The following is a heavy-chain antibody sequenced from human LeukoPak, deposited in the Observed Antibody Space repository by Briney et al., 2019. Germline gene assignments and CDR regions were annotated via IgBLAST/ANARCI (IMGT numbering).Heavy chain of an antibody. J-gene: IGHJ5*02. V-gene: IGHV4-59*01. CDR2: IYYSGST. CDR1: GGSIGIYY. D-gene: IGHD3-9*01. Sequence: PSETLSLTCSVSGGSIGIYYWSWIRQPPGKELEWIGNIYYSGSTNYNPSLKGRVTISVDTSKNQFSLKLSSVTAADTAVYYCARGSLTYIWFDPWGQGTLVTVSS. CDR3: ARGSLTYIWFDP.